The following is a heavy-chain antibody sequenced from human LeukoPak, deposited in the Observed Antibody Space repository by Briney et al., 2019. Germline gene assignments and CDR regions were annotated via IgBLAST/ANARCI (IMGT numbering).Heavy chain of an antibody. CDR3: ASSGSYHTSPNLDY. D-gene: IGHD1-26*01. CDR2: IYTSGST. V-gene: IGHV4-4*07. CDR1: GGSISSYY. J-gene: IGHJ4*02. Sequence: SETLSLTCTVSGGSISSYYWSWIRQPAGKGLEWIGRIYTSGSTNYNPSLKSRVTMSVDTSKNQFSLKLSSVTVADTAMYYCASSGSYHTSPNLDYWGQGTLVTVSS.